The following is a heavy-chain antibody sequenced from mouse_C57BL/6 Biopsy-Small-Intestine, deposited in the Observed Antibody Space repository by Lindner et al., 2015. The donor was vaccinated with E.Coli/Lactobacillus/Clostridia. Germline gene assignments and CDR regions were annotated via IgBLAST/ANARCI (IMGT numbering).Heavy chain of an antibody. V-gene: IGHV1-34*02. CDR1: GYTFTDYN. CDR3: ARGRYSNYSWFAY. CDR2: IYPNNGGT. J-gene: IGHJ3*01. Sequence: VQLQESGPELVKPGASVKISCKASGYTFTDYNMDWVKQSHGKSLEWIGYIYPNNGGTGYNQKFKSKATLTVDKSSSTAYMELHSLTSEDSAVYYCARGRYSNYSWFAYWGQGTLVTVSA. D-gene: IGHD2-5*01.